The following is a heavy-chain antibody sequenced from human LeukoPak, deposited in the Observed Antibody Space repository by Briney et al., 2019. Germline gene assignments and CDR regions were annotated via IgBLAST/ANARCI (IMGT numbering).Heavy chain of an antibody. V-gene: IGHV3-30*04. CDR3: PRGITVYSHGHRSDYYYMDV. CDR2: ISNDARNK. Sequence: GGSLRLSCATSDFTFSSYAMHWVRQAPGKGLELVAVISNDARNKYYADSVKGRFTISRDKTGNTVFLQMNSLRAEDTGVYYCPRGITVYSHGHRSDYYYMDVWGKGTTVTVSS. D-gene: IGHD4-11*01. CDR1: DFTFSSYA. J-gene: IGHJ6*03.